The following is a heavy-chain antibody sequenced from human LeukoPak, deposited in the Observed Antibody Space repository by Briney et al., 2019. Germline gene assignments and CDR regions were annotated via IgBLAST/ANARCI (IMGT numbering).Heavy chain of an antibody. CDR2: INPSGGST. D-gene: IGHD6-13*01. CDR3: ARGLMAEQHESYYYYMDV. CDR1: GYTFTSYY. V-gene: IGHV1-46*01. J-gene: IGHJ6*03. Sequence: GASVKVSCKASGYTFTSYYMHWVRQAPGQGLEWMGIINPSGGSTSYAQKFQGRVTMTRDTSTSTVYMELSSLRSEDTAVYYCARGLMAEQHESYYYYMDVWGKGTTVTVSS.